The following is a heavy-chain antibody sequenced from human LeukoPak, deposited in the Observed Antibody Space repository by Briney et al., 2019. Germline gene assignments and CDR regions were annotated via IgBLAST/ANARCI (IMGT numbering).Heavy chain of an antibody. CDR1: GFTFSSYA. Sequence: PGGSLRLSCAASGFTFSSYAMHWVRQAPGKGLEWVAVISYDGSNKYYADSVKGRFTISRDNSKNTLYLQMNSLRAEDTAVYYCARWADYWGQGTLVTASS. CDR3: ARWADY. J-gene: IGHJ4*02. V-gene: IGHV3-30*04. CDR2: ISYDGSNK.